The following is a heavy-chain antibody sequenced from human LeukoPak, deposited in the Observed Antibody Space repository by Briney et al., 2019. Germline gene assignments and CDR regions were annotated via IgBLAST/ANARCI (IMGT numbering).Heavy chain of an antibody. V-gene: IGHV3-21*01. D-gene: IGHD1-1*01. CDR1: GFPFRSHN. CDR2: IGSDGSYI. Sequence: GGSLRLSCAASGFPFRSHNMNWVCQAPMKGLEWVSSIGSDGSYIYYADSVKGRFTISRDNAKNSLYLQMNSLTAEDTPVYYCAMKMKTGDRVGAFDIWGQGTVVTISS. CDR3: AMKMKTGDRVGAFDI. J-gene: IGHJ3*02.